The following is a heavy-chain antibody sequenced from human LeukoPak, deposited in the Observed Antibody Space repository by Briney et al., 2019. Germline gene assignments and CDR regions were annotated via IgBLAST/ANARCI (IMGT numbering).Heavy chain of an antibody. CDR2: LDTGGNT. CDR3: ASLYSGSFVY. D-gene: IGHD1-26*01. V-gene: IGHV3-53*04. CDR1: GITVSSNY. Sequence: PGGSLRLSCAASGITVSSNYMSWVRQAPGKGLEWVSVLDTGGNTNYADSVKGRFIISRLNSRNTLYLQMHSLRPEDTAVYYCASLYSGSFVYWGQGTLVTVSS. J-gene: IGHJ4*02.